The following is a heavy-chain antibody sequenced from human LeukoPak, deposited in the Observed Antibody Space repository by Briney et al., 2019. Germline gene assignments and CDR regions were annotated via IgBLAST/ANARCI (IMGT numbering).Heavy chain of an antibody. V-gene: IGHV4-34*01. J-gene: IGHJ4*02. Sequence: SETLSLTCAVYGGSFSGYYWSWIRQPPGKGLEWIGEINHSGSTNYSPSLKSRVTISVDTSKNQFSLKLSSVTAADTAVYYCARGGSTIFGVVHYYYWGQGTLVTVSS. CDR2: INHSGST. CDR3: ARGGSTIFGVVHYYY. D-gene: IGHD3-3*01. CDR1: GGSFSGYY.